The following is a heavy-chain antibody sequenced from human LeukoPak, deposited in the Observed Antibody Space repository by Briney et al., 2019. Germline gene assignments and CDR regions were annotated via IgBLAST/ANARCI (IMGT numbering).Heavy chain of an antibody. CDR2: ILANSRGAT. CDR1: GFTFNTYD. J-gene: IGHJ5*02. Sequence: GGSLRLSCAASGFTFNTYDMSWVRQAPGKGLEWVATILANSRGATYYADSVKGRFIVSRDSSQKTLFLRMNRLRVEDTAIYYCAELKGRINWFDPWGQGTLVTVPS. V-gene: IGHV3-23*01. CDR3: AELKGRINWFDP.